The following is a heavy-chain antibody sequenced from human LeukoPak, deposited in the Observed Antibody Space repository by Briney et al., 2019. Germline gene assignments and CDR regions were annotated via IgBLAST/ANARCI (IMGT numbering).Heavy chain of an antibody. CDR2: INPNSGGT. Sequence: GASVKVSCKASGYTFTDYYLHWVRQAPGQGLEWMGWINPNSGGTNSALTFQGRVTMTRDTSITTAYLDLSRLRSDDTAVYYCARIGYNHYFDYWGQGTLVTVSS. CDR3: ARIGYNHYFDY. V-gene: IGHV1-2*02. J-gene: IGHJ4*02. CDR1: GYTFTDYY. D-gene: IGHD5-24*01.